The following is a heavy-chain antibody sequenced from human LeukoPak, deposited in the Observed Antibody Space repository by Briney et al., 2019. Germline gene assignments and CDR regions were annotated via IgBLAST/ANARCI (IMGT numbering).Heavy chain of an antibody. CDR3: GRFENYYYYGMDV. D-gene: IGHD3-3*01. J-gene: IGHJ6*02. V-gene: IGHV4-34*01. CDR2: INHSGST. CDR1: GGSFSGYY. Sequence: SETLSLTCAVYGGSFSGYYWSWIRQPPGKGLEWIGEINHSGSTNYNPSLKSRVTISVDTSKNQFSLKLSSVTAADTAVYYCGRFENYYYYGMDVWGQGTTVTVSS.